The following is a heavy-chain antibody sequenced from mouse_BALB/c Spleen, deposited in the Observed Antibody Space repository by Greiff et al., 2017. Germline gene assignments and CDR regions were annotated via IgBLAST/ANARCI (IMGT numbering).Heavy chain of an antibody. Sequence: LKQPGSELVRPGASVKLSCKASCYTFTSYWMHWVKQRPGQGLEWIGNIYPGSGSTNYDEKFKSKATLTVDTSSSTAYMQLSSLTSEDSAVYYCTRSSLLRSLFDYWGQGTTLTVSS. CDR1: CYTFTSYW. CDR3: TRSSLLRSLFDY. D-gene: IGHD1-1*01. J-gene: IGHJ2*01. CDR2: IYPGSGST. V-gene: IGHV1S22*01.